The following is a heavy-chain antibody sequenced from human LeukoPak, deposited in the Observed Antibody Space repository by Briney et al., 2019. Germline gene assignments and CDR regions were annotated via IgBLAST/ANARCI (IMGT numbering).Heavy chain of an antibody. Sequence: PSETLSLTCTVSGGSISSGGYYWSWIRQHPGTGLEWIGYIYYSGSTYYNPSLKSRVTISVDTSKNQFSLKLSSVTAADTAVYYCARVSRESSVRRIAFDIWGQGTMVTVSS. CDR1: GGSISSGGYY. V-gene: IGHV4-31*03. D-gene: IGHD2-15*01. J-gene: IGHJ3*02. CDR3: ARVSRESSVRRIAFDI. CDR2: IYYSGST.